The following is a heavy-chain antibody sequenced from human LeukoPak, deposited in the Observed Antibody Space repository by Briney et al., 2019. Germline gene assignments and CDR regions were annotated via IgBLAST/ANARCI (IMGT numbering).Heavy chain of an antibody. J-gene: IGHJ4*02. Sequence: GGSLRLSCAASGFTFDDYAMHWVRQAPGKGLEWVSGISWNSGNIGYADSVKGRFAISRDNAKNSLYLQMNSLRAEDTALYYCAKGGKIAAADYDYWGQGTLVTVSS. D-gene: IGHD6-13*01. CDR3: AKGGKIAAADYDY. CDR1: GFTFDDYA. CDR2: ISWNSGNI. V-gene: IGHV3-9*01.